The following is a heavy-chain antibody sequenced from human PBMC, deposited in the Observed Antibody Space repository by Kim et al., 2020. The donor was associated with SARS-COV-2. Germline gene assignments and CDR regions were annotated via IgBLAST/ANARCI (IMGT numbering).Heavy chain of an antibody. J-gene: IGHJ3*02. V-gene: IGHV3-74*01. CDR2: INSDGSST. CDR1: GFTFSNYW. CDR3: AKGYSGGNAFNI. D-gene: IGHD5-12*01. Sequence: GGSLRLSCAASGFTFSNYWMHWVRQTPGKGLVWVSRINSDGSSTIYADSYADSVKGRFTISRDNAKNTLYLQMNSLRGDDTAMYYCAKGYSGGNAFNIWGQGTMVTVSS.